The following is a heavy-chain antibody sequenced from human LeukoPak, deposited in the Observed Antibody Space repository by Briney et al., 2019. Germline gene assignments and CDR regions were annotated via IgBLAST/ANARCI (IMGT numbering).Heavy chain of an antibody. Sequence: SETLSLTCAVYGGSFSGYYWSWIRQPPGKGLEWIGEINHSGSTNYNPSLKSRVTISVDTSKNQFSLKLSSVTAADTAVYYCARVPGEVVPAAILDYWGQGTLVTVSS. CDR1: GGSFSGYY. J-gene: IGHJ4*02. D-gene: IGHD2-2*02. V-gene: IGHV4-34*01. CDR2: INHSGST. CDR3: ARVPGEVVPAAILDY.